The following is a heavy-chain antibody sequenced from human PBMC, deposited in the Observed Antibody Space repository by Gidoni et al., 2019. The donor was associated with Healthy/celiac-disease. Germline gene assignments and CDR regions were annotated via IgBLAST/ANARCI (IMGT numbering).Heavy chain of an antibody. CDR1: GYTFTSYD. Sequence: QVQLVQSGAEVKKPGASVKVSCKASGYTFTSYDINWMRQATGQGLEWMGWMNPNSGNTGYAQKFQGRVTMTRNTSISTAYMELSSLRSEDTAVYYCARGQTYSSGWRFWLRDGMDVWGQGTTVTVSS. CDR2: MNPNSGNT. V-gene: IGHV1-8*01. D-gene: IGHD6-19*01. J-gene: IGHJ6*02. CDR3: ARGQTYSSGWRFWLRDGMDV.